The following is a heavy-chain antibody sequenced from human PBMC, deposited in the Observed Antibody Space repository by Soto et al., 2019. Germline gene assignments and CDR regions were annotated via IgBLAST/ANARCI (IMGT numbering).Heavy chain of an antibody. CDR3: ARGNGDYGNYYFDS. J-gene: IGHJ4*02. Sequence: PSETLSLTCAVSGDSVSSGDHSWSWIRQPPGEGLELIGYIYRSAYTYYNPSLKSRVIISVDRSKNQFSLRLTSVTAADTAMYYCARGNGDYGNYYFDSWGQGILVTVSS. D-gene: IGHD4-17*01. CDR1: GDSVSSGDHS. CDR2: IYRSAYT. V-gene: IGHV4-30-2*01.